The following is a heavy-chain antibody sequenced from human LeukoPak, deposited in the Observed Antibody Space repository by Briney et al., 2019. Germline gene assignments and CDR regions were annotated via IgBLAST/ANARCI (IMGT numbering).Heavy chain of an antibody. J-gene: IGHJ4*02. Sequence: GGSLRLSCAASGFTFSGSAMHWVRQASGKGLEWVGRIRSKANSYATAYAASVKGRFTISRDDSKNRAYLQMNSLKPEDTAVYYCTRRGGYCSSTICSYWGQGTLVTVSS. CDR2: IRSKANSYAT. CDR1: GFTFSGSA. CDR3: TRRGGYCSSTICSY. V-gene: IGHV3-73*01. D-gene: IGHD2-2*01.